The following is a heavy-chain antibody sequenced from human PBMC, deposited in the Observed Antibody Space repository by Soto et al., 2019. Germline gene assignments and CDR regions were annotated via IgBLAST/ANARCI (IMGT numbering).Heavy chain of an antibody. CDR3: ARQNIVVVPAAGPNNWFDP. CDR2: IYYSGST. V-gene: IGHV4-39*01. J-gene: IGHJ5*02. D-gene: IGHD2-2*01. Sequence: QLQLQESGPGLVKPSETLSLTCTVSGGSISSSSYYWGWIRQPPGKGLEWIGSIYYSGSTYYNPSLKSRVTISVDTSKNQFSLKLSSVTAADTAVYYCARQNIVVVPAAGPNNWFDPWGQGTLVTVSS. CDR1: GGSISSSSYY.